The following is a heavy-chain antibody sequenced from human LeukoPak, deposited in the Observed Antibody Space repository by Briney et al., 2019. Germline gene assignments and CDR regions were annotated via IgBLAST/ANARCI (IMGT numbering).Heavy chain of an antibody. CDR3: AKDPGGLAMIVVNDDY. V-gene: IGHV3-23*01. D-gene: IGHD3-22*01. CDR2: ISGSGGST. CDR1: GFTFSSYA. J-gene: IGHJ4*02. Sequence: GGFQRLSCAASGFTFSSYAMSWVRQAAGKGLEWVSAISGSGGSTYYADSVKGRFTISRDNSKNTLYLQMNSLRAEDTAVYYCAKDPGGLAMIVVNDDYWGQGTLVTVSS.